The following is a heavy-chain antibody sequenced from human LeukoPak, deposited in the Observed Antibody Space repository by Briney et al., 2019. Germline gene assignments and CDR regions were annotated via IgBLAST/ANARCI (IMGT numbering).Heavy chain of an antibody. Sequence: SETLSLTCTVSGGSISSGDYYWSWIRQPPGKGLEWIGYIYYSGSTHYNPSLKGRVTMSVDTSKNQFSLRLRSVTAADTAVYYCARGLGAAYGFDYWGQGSLVTVSS. V-gene: IGHV4-30-4*01. D-gene: IGHD3-10*01. CDR1: GGSISSGDYY. J-gene: IGHJ4*02. CDR2: IYYSGST. CDR3: ARGLGAAYGFDY.